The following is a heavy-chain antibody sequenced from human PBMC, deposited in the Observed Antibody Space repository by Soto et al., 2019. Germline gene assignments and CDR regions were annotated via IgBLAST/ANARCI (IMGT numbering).Heavy chain of an antibody. J-gene: IGHJ6*02. CDR1: GGTFSSYA. Sequence: SVKVSCKASGGTFSSYAISWVRQAPGQGLEWMGGIIPIFGTANYAQKFQGRVTITADESTSTAYMELSSLRSEDTAVYYCARAGDYYDSSGPPGGMDVWGQGTTVTVSS. CDR2: IIPIFGTA. CDR3: ARAGDYYDSSGPPGGMDV. D-gene: IGHD3-22*01. V-gene: IGHV1-69*13.